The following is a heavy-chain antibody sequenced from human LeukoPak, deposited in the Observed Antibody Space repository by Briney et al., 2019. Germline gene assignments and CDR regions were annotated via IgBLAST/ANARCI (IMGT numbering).Heavy chain of an antibody. V-gene: IGHV3-48*03. CDR2: ISSSGSTI. J-gene: IGHJ4*02. D-gene: IGHD3-16*01. Sequence: GGSLRLSCAASGFTFSSYEMNWVRQAPGKGLEGVSYISSSGSTIYYADSVKGRFTISRDNAKNSLYLQMNSLRAEDTAVYYCARDDAPVSAWDYWGQGTLVTVSS. CDR3: ARDDAPVSAWDY. CDR1: GFTFSSYE.